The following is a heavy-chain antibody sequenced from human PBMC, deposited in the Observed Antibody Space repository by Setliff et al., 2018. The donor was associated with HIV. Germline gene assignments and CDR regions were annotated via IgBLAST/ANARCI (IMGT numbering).Heavy chain of an antibody. Sequence: SETLSHTCTVSGGSISSHYWSWIRQPPGKGLEWIGYIYYSGSTNYNPSLKSRVTISVDTSKNQFSLKLSSVTAADTAVYYCARDIRTAVGMGFDPWGQGTLVTVSS. D-gene: IGHD1-26*01. CDR1: GGSISSHY. V-gene: IGHV4-59*11. J-gene: IGHJ5*02. CDR2: IYYSGST. CDR3: ARDIRTAVGMGFDP.